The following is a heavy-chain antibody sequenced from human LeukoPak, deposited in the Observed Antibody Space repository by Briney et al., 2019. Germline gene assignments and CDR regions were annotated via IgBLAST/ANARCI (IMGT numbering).Heavy chain of an antibody. V-gene: IGHV3-9*01. D-gene: IGHD2-2*02. J-gene: IGHJ4*02. CDR2: ISWNSGSI. Sequence: GGSLRLSCAASGFTFDDYAMHWVRQAPGKGLEWVSGISWNSGSIGYADSVKGRFTISRDNSKNTLYLQMSSLRAEDTAVYYCARRGYCSSTSCYRVDYWGQGTLVTVSS. CDR3: ARRGYCSSTSCYRVDY. CDR1: GFTFDDYA.